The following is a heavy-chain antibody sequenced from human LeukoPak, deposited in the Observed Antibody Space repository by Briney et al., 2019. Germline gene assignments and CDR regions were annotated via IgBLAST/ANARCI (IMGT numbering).Heavy chain of an antibody. V-gene: IGHV2-5*02. J-gene: IGHJ5*02. CDR2: IYWDDDK. CDR1: GFSLSTSGVG. CDR3: AHRRDSSGYQYRWWFAP. D-gene: IGHD3-22*01. Sequence: ESGPTLVKPTQTLTLSCTFSGFSLSTSGVGVGWIRQPPGKALEWLGLIYWDDDKRYSPSLKSRLTITKDTSKNQVVLTMTNTDPVDTATYYCAHRRDSSGYQYRWWFAPWGQGTLVTVSS.